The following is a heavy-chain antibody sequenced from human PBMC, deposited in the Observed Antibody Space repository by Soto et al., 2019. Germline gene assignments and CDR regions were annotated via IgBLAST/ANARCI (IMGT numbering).Heavy chain of an antibody. V-gene: IGHV3-30*18. CDR3: AKVRFALKYYYGLDV. CDR1: GFTFSKYG. CDR2: LTDDGKEK. D-gene: IGHD3-16*01. J-gene: IGHJ6*02. Sequence: QVHLVESGGGVVQPGTSLRLSCVASGFTFSKYGMHWVRQAPGKGLEWVAILTDDGKEKYYADSVKGRFIISRDNSNNTLFLQMNPLGAEETAVYYLAKVRFALKYYYGLDVWGQGTTVSVSS.